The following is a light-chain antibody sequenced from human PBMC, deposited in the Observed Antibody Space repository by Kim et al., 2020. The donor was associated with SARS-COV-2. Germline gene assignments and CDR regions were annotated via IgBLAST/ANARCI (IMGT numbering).Light chain of an antibody. J-gene: IGLJ6*01. CDR3: QSYDSRLSGSV. CDR2: GNT. V-gene: IGLV1-40*01. CDR1: SSNIGAGYD. Sequence: QSVLTQPPSVSGAPGQRVTISCTGSSSNIGAGYDVHWYQQLPGTAPKLLIYGNTNRPSGVPYRFSGSKSGTSTSLAITGLQAEDEADYYCQSYDSRLSGSVFGGGTKVTVL.